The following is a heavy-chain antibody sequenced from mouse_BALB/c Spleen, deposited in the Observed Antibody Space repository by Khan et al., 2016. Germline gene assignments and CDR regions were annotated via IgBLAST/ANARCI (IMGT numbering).Heavy chain of an antibody. D-gene: IGHD2-1*01. CDR2: IDPANGNT. V-gene: IGHV14-3*02. CDR1: GFNIKDTY. Sequence: VPLQQSGAELVKPGASVKLSCTASGFNIKDTYMHWVKQRPEQGLEWLGRIDPANGNTKYDPKFQGKATITADTYSNTAYLQLSSLPSEDTAVYYCARSNYGNYEEGYTMDYWGQGTSVTVSS. J-gene: IGHJ4*01. CDR3: ARSNYGNYEEGYTMDY.